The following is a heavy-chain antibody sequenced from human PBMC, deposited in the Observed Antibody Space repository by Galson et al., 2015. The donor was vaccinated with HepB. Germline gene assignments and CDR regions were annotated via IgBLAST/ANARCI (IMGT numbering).Heavy chain of an antibody. CDR1: GFTFSSYE. V-gene: IGHV3-48*03. J-gene: IGHJ4*02. Sequence: SLRLSCAASGFTFSSYEMNWVRQAPGKGLEWVSYISSSGSTIYYADSVKGRFTISRDNAKNSLYLQMNSLRAEDTAVYYCARDPIAGEVIAAAGTFDYWGQGTLVTVSS. CDR3: ARDPIAGEVIAAAGTFDY. D-gene: IGHD6-13*01. CDR2: ISSSGSTI.